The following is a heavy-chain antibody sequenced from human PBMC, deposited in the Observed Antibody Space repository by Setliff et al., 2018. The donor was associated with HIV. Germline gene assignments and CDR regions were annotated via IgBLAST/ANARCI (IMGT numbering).Heavy chain of an antibody. CDR2: MNPNSGNA. J-gene: IGHJ6*03. CDR3: ARSRYQLLYYLDV. CDR1: GYTFTKYD. Sequence: VKVSCKASGYTFTKYDINWVRQATGQGLEWMGWMNPNSGNAEYAQRFQGRVTLTRNTSISTAYMELSSLTSEDTAVYFCARSRYQLLYYLDVWGKGTTVTVSS. D-gene: IGHD2-2*02. V-gene: IGHV1-8*03.